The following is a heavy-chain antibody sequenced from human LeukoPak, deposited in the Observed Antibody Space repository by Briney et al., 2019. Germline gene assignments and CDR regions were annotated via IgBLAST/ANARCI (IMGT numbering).Heavy chain of an antibody. CDR1: GGSISSYY. CDR2: IYYSGST. Sequence: PSETLSLTCTVSGGSISSYYWSWIRQPPGKGLEWIGYIYYSGSTNYNPPLKSRVTISVDTSKNQFSLKLSSVTAADTAVYCCARVPAGGSSGWYFNYYYGMDVWGQGTTVTVSS. D-gene: IGHD6-19*01. J-gene: IGHJ6*02. CDR3: ARVPAGGSSGWYFNYYYGMDV. V-gene: IGHV4-59*01.